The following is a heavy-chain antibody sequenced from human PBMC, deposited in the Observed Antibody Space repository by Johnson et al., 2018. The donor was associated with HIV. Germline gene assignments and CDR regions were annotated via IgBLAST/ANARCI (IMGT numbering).Heavy chain of an antibody. V-gene: IGHV3-30*03. CDR3: TTDPYGGRRDAFEI. D-gene: IGHD1-26*01. J-gene: IGHJ3*02. CDR1: GFTFSNYV. CDR2: ISSDGSNK. Sequence: QVRLVESGGGVVQPGRSLRLSCAASGFTFSNYVIHWVRQSPGKGLEWVAVISSDGSNKYYVDSVKGRFTISRDNSENTLYLQMNSLKTEDTAVYYCTTDPYGGRRDAFEIWGQGTMVTVSS.